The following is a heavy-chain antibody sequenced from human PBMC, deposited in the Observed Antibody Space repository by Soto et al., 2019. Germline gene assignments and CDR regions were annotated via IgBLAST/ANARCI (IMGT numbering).Heavy chain of an antibody. CDR1: GFTFRNAC. D-gene: IGHD3-16*01. V-gene: IGHV3-15*01. CDR3: TRGGSANHDY. CDR2: MNIKRDGGAT. Sequence: VGSLRLFCEASGFTFRNACRTWVGQAAGKGREWVGGMNIKRDGGATDYAALLGGRFTISRDDSKNTLYVQMNSLNIEDTDVYYCTRGGSANHDYWGHGTLVTVSS. J-gene: IGHJ4*01.